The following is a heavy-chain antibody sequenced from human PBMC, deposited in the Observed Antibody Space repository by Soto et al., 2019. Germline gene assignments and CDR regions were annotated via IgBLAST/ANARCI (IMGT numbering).Heavy chain of an antibody. CDR3: ARGYRYGSYGYFDI. J-gene: IGHJ2*01. D-gene: IGHD3-10*01. CDR2: ITASNGNT. V-gene: IGHV1-18*04. CDR1: GFTFSTYG. Sequence: QFQLVQSGAEVKNPGASVRVSCKASGFTFSTYGITWVRQAPGQGLEWMGWITASNGNTHYAQNFQGRVTMTTDTSTSTAYMELWRLSSDDTAVYFCARGYRYGSYGYFDIWGRGTLVTVSS.